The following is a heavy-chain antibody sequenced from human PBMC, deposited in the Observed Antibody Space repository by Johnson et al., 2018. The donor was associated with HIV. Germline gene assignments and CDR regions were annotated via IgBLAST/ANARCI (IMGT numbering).Heavy chain of an antibody. D-gene: IGHD5-24*01. V-gene: IGHV3-7*01. Sequence: VQLVESGGGLVQPGGSLRLSCAASGFTFSSNWRSWVGQAPGKGLEWVANIKQDGSEKYYVDSVKGRFTISRDNAKNSLYLQMNSLRAEDTAVYYCARPRRDGYNQDAFDIWGQGTMVTVSS. CDR1: GFTFSSNW. CDR2: IKQDGSEK. J-gene: IGHJ3*02. CDR3: ARPRRDGYNQDAFDI.